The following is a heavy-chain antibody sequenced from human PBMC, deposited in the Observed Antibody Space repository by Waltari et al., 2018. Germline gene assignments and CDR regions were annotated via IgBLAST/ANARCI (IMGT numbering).Heavy chain of an antibody. Sequence: QVQLQESGPGLVKPSETLSLTCAVSGYSISSGYYWGWIRQPPGKGLEWIGSIYHSGSTYYNPSLKSRVTISVDTSKNQFSLKLSSVTAADTAVYYCARDAGVIRYFDHWGQGTLVTVSS. CDR2: IYHSGST. V-gene: IGHV4-38-2*02. CDR1: GYSISSGYY. D-gene: IGHD3-9*01. J-gene: IGHJ4*02. CDR3: ARDAGVIRYFDH.